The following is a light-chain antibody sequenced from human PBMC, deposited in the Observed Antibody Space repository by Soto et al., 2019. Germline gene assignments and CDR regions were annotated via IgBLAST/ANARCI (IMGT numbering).Light chain of an antibody. J-gene: IGLJ7*01. V-gene: IGLV2-23*02. CDR2: EVS. CDR1: SSDVGSHNL. CDR3: CSYGGSRAV. Sequence: QPASVSGSPGQSITISCTGTSSDVGSHNLVSWYQQHPGQAPKLMIYEVSKRPLGVSARFSAPKSGNTASLTISGLQAEDEADYYCCSYGGSRAVFGGGTQLTVL.